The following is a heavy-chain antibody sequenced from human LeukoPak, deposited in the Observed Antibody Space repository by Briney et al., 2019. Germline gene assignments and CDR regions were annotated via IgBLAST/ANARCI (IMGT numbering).Heavy chain of an antibody. J-gene: IGHJ6*03. V-gene: IGHV3-64*01. D-gene: IGHD6-19*01. CDR2: ISSNGGST. CDR1: GFTFSSYA. Sequence: GGSLRLSCAASGFTFSSYAMHWVRQAPGKGLEYVSAISSNGGSTYYANSVKGRFTISRDNSKNTLYLQMGSLRAEDMAVYYCARTYSSRGPYYMDVWGKGTTVTVSS. CDR3: ARTYSSRGPYYMDV.